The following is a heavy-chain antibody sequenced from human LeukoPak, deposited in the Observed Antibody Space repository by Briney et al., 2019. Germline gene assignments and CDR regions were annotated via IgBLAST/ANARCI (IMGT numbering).Heavy chain of an antibody. CDR1: GYTLTELS. D-gene: IGHD3-10*01. J-gene: IGHJ4*02. CDR2: FDPEDGET. Sequence: ASVKVSCKVSGYTLTELSMHWVRQAPGKGLEWMGGFDPEDGETIYAQKFQGRVTMTEDTSTDTAYMELSSLRSEDTAMYYCATNLWFGEVLRNPDYWGRGTLVTVSS. CDR3: ATNLWFGEVLRNPDY. V-gene: IGHV1-24*01.